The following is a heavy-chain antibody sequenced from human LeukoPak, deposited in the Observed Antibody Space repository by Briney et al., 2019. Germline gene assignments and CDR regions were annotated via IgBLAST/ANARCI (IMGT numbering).Heavy chain of an antibody. Sequence: PSETLSLTCAVYGGSFSVYYWSWIRQPPGKGLEWIGEINHSGSTNYNPSLKSRVTISVDTSKNQFSLKVNSVTAADTAVYYCARGASMVRGVIGGGNNWFDPWGQGTLVTVSS. D-gene: IGHD3-10*01. V-gene: IGHV4-34*01. CDR1: GGSFSVYY. J-gene: IGHJ5*02. CDR3: ARGASMVRGVIGGGNNWFDP. CDR2: INHSGST.